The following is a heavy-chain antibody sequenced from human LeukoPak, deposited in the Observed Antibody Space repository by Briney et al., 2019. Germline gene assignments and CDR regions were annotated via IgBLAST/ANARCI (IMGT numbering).Heavy chain of an antibody. V-gene: IGHV3-30-3*01. Sequence: GGSLRLSCAASGFTFSSYSLHWVRQASGKGLEWVAVISYDGSNKYYADSVKGRFTISRDNSKNTLYLQMNSLRVEDTAVYYCARDGKKYSSGWYEDYWGQGTLVTVSS. CDR1: GFTFSSYS. CDR3: ARDGKKYSSGWYEDY. CDR2: ISYDGSNK. J-gene: IGHJ4*02. D-gene: IGHD6-19*01.